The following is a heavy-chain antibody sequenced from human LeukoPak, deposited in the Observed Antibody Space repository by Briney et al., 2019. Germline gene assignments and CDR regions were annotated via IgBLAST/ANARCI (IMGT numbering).Heavy chain of an antibody. CDR1: GFTSIAYA. CDR2: ISGGGVTT. Sequence: GSLRLSCVGSGFTSIAYALTWARQAPGKGLEWVSGISGGGVTTYYADSVKGRFTISRDNSKNTLYLQMNSLRADDTAIYYCARNQQLGGHSYYYYGMDVWGQGTTVTVSS. J-gene: IGHJ6*02. CDR3: ARNQQLGGHSYYYYGMDV. V-gene: IGHV3-23*01. D-gene: IGHD3-16*01.